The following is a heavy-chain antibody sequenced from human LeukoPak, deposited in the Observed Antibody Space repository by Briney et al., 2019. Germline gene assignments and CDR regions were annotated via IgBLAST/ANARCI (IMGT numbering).Heavy chain of an antibody. CDR1: GGTFSSYA. V-gene: IGHV1-69*13. CDR3: ASGVNYDFWSGYYAPFDY. J-gene: IGHJ4*02. CDR2: IIPIFGTA. D-gene: IGHD3-3*01. Sequence: GASVKVSCKASGGTFSSYAVSWVRQAPGQGLEWMGGIIPIFGTANYAQKFRGRVTITADESTSTAYMELSSLRSEDTAVYYCASGVNYDFWSGYYAPFDYWGQGTLVTVSS.